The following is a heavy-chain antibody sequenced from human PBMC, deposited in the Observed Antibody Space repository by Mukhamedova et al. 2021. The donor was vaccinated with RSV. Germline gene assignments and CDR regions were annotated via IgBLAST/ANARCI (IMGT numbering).Heavy chain of an antibody. D-gene: IGHD2-2*01. CDR3: ARKAPWRGDIVVVPAARYFDL. J-gene: IGHJ2*01. CDR2: INHSGST. Sequence: IGEINHSGSTNYNPSLKSRVTISVDTSKNQFSLKLSSVTAADTAVYYCARKAPWRGDIVVVPAARYFDLWGRGTLVTVSS. V-gene: IGHV4-34*01.